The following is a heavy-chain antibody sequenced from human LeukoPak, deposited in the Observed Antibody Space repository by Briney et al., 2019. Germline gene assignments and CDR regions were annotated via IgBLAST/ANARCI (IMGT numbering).Heavy chain of an antibody. V-gene: IGHV3-33*01. Sequence: GRSLRLSCAASGFTFSSYGMHWVRQAPGKGLEWVAVIWYDGSNKYYAVSVKGRFTISRDNSKNTLYLQMNSLRAEDTAVYYCARWRITMVRGGLDYWGQGTLVTVSS. D-gene: IGHD3-10*01. CDR3: ARWRITMVRGGLDY. CDR2: IWYDGSNK. CDR1: GFTFSSYG. J-gene: IGHJ4*02.